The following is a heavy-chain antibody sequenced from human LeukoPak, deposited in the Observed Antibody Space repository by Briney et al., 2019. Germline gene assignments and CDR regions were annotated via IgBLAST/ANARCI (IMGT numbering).Heavy chain of an antibody. D-gene: IGHD2-2*01. CDR2: MNPNSGNT. CDR1: GYTFTSYD. CDR3: ARASRGSCYDY. Sequence: ASVTVSCKSSGYTFTSYDINWVRQPTAQGLEWMGWMNPNSGNTCYAQKFQGRVTMTRNTSISTAYMELSSLRSEDTAVYYCARASRGSCYDYWGQGTLVTVSS. V-gene: IGHV1-8*01. J-gene: IGHJ4*02.